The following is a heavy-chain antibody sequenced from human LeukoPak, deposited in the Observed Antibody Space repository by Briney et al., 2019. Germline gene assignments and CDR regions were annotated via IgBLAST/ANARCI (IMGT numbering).Heavy chain of an antibody. CDR3: ATSHDSSGYPEYFQH. D-gene: IGHD3-22*01. J-gene: IGHJ1*01. CDR1: GYTFTSYY. Sequence: ASVKVSCKASGYTFTSYYMHWVRQAPGKGLEWMGGFDPEDGETIYAQKFQGRVTMTEDTSTDTAYMELSSLRSEDTAVYYCATSHDSSGYPEYFQHWGQGTLVTVSS. CDR2: FDPEDGET. V-gene: IGHV1-24*01.